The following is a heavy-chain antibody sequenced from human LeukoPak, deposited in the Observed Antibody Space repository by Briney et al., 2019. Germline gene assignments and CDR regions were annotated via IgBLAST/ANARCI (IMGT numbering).Heavy chain of an antibody. CDR1: GFTFSNYG. Sequence: GGSLRLSCVASGFTFSNYGMHWVRQAPGKGLEWVAGIPYDGDNKHYADSVKGRFTISRDNSKNTLYLQVSSLRAEDRAAYYCVKGRNYFGSESELDVWGQGTPVTVSS. CDR2: IPYDGDNK. V-gene: IGHV3-30*18. D-gene: IGHD3-10*01. CDR3: VKGRNYFGSESELDV. J-gene: IGHJ6*02.